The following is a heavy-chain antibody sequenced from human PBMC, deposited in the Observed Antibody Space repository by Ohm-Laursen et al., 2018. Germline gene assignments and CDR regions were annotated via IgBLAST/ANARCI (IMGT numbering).Heavy chain of an antibody. D-gene: IGHD4-17*01. J-gene: IGHJ4*02. V-gene: IGHV3-53*01. Sequence: LRLSCAASGFTVSINYMSWVRQAPGKGLEWVSVIYSGGSTYYADSVKGRFTISRDNSKNTVYLQMNSLRAEDTAVYYCAREIGDYGFDYWGQGTLVTVSS. CDR1: GFTVSINY. CDR3: AREIGDYGFDY. CDR2: IYSGGST.